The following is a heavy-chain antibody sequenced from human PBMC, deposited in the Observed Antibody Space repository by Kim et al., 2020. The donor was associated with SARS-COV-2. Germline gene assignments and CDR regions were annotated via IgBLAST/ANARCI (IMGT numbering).Heavy chain of an antibody. CDR2: ISYDGSNN. J-gene: IGHJ4*02. D-gene: IGHD4-17*01. Sequence: GGSLRLSCAASGFTFSSYAMHWVRQAPGKGLEWVAVISYDGSNNYYADSVKGRFTISRDNSKNTLYLQMNSLRAETTAVYYCARGSYGDCGTPFDYWGQG. V-gene: IGHV3-30-3*01. CDR3: ARGSYGDCGTPFDY. CDR1: GFTFSSYA.